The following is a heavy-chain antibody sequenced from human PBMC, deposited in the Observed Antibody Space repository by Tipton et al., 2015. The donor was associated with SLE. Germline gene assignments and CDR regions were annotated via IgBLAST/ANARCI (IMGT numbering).Heavy chain of an antibody. CDR3: AGGTGITSFDY. D-gene: IGHD1-14*01. Sequence: TLSLTCAVSGYSISSGYYWGWIRQPPGKGLEWFGSIYHSGSTYYNPSLKSRVTISVDTSTNQFSLKLSSVTAADTAVYYCAGGTGITSFDYWGQGTLVTVSS. CDR2: IYHSGST. CDR1: GYSISSGYY. J-gene: IGHJ4*02. V-gene: IGHV4-38-2*01.